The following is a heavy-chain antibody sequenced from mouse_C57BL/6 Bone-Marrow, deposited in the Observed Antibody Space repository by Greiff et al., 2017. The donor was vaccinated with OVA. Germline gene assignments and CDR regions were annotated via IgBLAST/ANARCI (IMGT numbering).Heavy chain of an antibody. Sequence: EVQLQQSGPELVKPGASVKISCKASGYTFTDYYMNWVKQSHGKSLEWIGDINPNNGGTSYNQKFKGKATLTVDKSSSTAYMELRSLTSEDSAVYYCARRQLRLRFSFAYWGQGTLVTVSA. V-gene: IGHV1-26*01. CDR1: GYTFTDYY. J-gene: IGHJ3*01. CDR3: ARRQLRLRFSFAY. CDR2: INPNNGGT. D-gene: IGHD3-2*02.